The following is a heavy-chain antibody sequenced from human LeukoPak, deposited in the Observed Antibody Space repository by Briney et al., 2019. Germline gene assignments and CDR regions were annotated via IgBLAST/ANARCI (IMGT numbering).Heavy chain of an antibody. Sequence: ASVKVSCKASGGTFSSYAISWVRQAPGQGLEWMGGIIPIFGTANYAQKFQGRVTITADESTSTAYMELSSLRSEDTAVYYCASRITGTTPGWEFDRWGQGTLVTVSS. CDR2: IIPIFGTA. CDR3: ASRITGTTPGWEFDR. CDR1: GGTFSSYA. D-gene: IGHD1-20*01. V-gene: IGHV1-69*13. J-gene: IGHJ5*02.